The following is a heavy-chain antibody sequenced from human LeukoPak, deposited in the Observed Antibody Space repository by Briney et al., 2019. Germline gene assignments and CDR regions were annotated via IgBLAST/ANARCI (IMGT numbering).Heavy chain of an antibody. V-gene: IGHV4-61*01. D-gene: IGHD3-22*01. CDR2: IYYSGTT. Sequence: SETLSLTCTVSGGSVSSGSYYWSWIRQPPGKGLEWIGYIYYSGTTNYNPSLKSRVTISVDTSKNQFSLKLSSVTAADTAVYYCAVGAWLGYWGQGTLVTVSS. J-gene: IGHJ4*02. CDR1: GGSVSSGSYY. CDR3: AVGAWLGY.